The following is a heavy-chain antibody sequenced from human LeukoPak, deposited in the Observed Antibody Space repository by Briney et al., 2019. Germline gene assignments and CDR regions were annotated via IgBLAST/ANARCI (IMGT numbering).Heavy chain of an antibody. CDR3: ARSRGWYLEYFQH. CDR1: GGSISSYY. D-gene: IGHD6-19*01. V-gene: IGHV4-59*12. CDR2: IYYSGST. Sequence: SETLSLTCTVSGGSISSYYWSWIRQPPGKGLEWIGYIYYSGSTKYNPPLKSRVTISVDTSKNQFSLKLSSVTAADTAVYYCARSRGWYLEYFQHWGQGTLVTVSS. J-gene: IGHJ1*01.